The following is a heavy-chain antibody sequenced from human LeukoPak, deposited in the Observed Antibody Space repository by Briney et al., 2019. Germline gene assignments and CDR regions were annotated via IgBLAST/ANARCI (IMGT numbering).Heavy chain of an antibody. J-gene: IGHJ3*02. CDR1: GGSFSGYY. Sequence: SETLSLTCAVYGGSFSGYYWSWIRQPPGKGLEWIGEINHSGSTNYNPFLKSRVTISVDTSKNQFSLKLSSVTAADTAVYYCARARRTGYSSSSGAFDIWGQGAMVTVSS. CDR3: ARARRTGYSSSSGAFDI. D-gene: IGHD6-6*01. CDR2: INHSGST. V-gene: IGHV4-34*01.